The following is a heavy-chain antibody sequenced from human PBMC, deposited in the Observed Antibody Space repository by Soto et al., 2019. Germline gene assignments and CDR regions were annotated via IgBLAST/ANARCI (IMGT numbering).Heavy chain of an antibody. D-gene: IGHD3-10*01. CDR3: VRDPRLWFGEFYFDY. CDR1: GYTFTSYG. V-gene: IGHV1-18*01. CDR2: ISAYNGNT. Sequence: ASVKVSCKASGYTFTSYGISWVRQAPGQGLEWMGWISAYNGNTNYAQKLQGRVTMTTDTSTSTAYMELRSLRSDDTAVYYCVRDPRLWFGEFYFDYWGQGTLVTVSS. J-gene: IGHJ4*02.